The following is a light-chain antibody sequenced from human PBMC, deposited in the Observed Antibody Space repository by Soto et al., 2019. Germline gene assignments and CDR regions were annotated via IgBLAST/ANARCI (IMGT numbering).Light chain of an antibody. V-gene: IGKV1-39*01. Sequence: DIQVTQSPPSLSASVGDRVTITFRTSQYISNYLNWYQHKAGKAPQLLIYSASTLQIGVPSRFSGSGSGTEFTLTISTLQPDDYASYYCQSNYILPWTFGQGTKVDI. CDR2: SAS. J-gene: IGKJ1*01. CDR3: QSNYILPWT. CDR1: QYISNY.